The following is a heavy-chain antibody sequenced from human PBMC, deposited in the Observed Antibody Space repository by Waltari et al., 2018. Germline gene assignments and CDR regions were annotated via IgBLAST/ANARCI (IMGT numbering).Heavy chain of an antibody. CDR2: IRYDGSNK. CDR3: AKGRLLQPSTPFDY. D-gene: IGHD3-22*01. J-gene: IGHJ4*02. V-gene: IGHV3-30*02. CDR1: GLTFSSYG. Sequence: QVQLVESGGGVVQPGGSLRLSCAASGLTFSSYGMHWVRQAPGKGLEWVAFIRYDGSNKYYADSVKGRFTISRDNSKNTLYLQMNSLRAEDTAVYYCAKGRLLQPSTPFDYWGQGTLVTVSS.